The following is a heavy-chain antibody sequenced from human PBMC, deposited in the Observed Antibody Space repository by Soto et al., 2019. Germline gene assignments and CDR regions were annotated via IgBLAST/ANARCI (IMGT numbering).Heavy chain of an antibody. CDR3: ARDRATPGPFDI. CDR1: GYTFTSYG. Sequence: GASVKVSCKASGYTFTSYGISWVRQAPGQGLEWMGWISAYNGNTNYAQKLQGRVTMTTDTSTGTVYMELSSLRSEDTAVYYCARDRATPGPFDIWGQGTMVTVSS. D-gene: IGHD5-12*01. CDR2: ISAYNGNT. V-gene: IGHV1-18*01. J-gene: IGHJ3*02.